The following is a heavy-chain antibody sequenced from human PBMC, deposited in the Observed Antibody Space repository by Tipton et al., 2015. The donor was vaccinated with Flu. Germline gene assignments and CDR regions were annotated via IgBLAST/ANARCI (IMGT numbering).Heavy chain of an antibody. CDR1: GDSIGSGYF. CDR2: VHRTGHP. Sequence: TLSLTCSVSGDSIGSGYFWGWIRQPPGQGLEWIGNVHRTGHPYYNPSLKSRVTMSVATSKNQSSLRLSSVTAADTAVYYWARRDYSNYVSEPKNWFDPWGQGTLVTVSS. J-gene: IGHJ5*02. D-gene: IGHD4-11*01. V-gene: IGHV4-38-2*01. CDR3: ARRDYSNYVSEPKNWFDP.